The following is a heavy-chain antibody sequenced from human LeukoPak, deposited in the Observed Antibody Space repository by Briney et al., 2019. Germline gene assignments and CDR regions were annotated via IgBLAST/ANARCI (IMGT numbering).Heavy chain of an antibody. D-gene: IGHD3-16*01. CDR3: ARDPIGGSTIFDY. V-gene: IGHV6-1*01. Sequence: SQTLSLTCAISGDSVSSKDAAWNWIRQSPSRGLEWLGRTYYRYKWYYDYAVSVKSRLTVNPDTSKNQFSLQLDSVTPEDTAVYYCARDPIGGSTIFDYWGQGILVTVSS. J-gene: IGHJ4*02. CDR2: TYYRYKWYY. CDR1: GDSVSSKDAA.